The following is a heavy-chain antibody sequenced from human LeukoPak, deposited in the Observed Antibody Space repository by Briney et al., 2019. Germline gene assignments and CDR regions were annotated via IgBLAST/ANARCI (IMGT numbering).Heavy chain of an antibody. J-gene: IGHJ4*02. CDR1: GFTFSSYE. CDR2: ISSSGSTI. D-gene: IGHD1-26*01. V-gene: IGHV3-48*03. Sequence: GGSLRLSCAASGFTFSSYEMNWVRQAPGKGLEWVSYISSSGSTIYYADSVKGRFTISRDNAKNSLCLQMNSLRAEDTAVYYCARDRTVGGSYHLDYWGQGTLVTVSS. CDR3: ARDRTVGGSYHLDY.